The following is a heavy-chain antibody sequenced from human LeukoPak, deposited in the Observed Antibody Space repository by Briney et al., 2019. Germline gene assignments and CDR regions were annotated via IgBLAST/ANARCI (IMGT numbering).Heavy chain of an antibody. J-gene: IGHJ6*02. CDR3: ARGYDNSGYYWTAYYYYGMDV. D-gene: IGHD3-22*01. Sequence: GGSLRLSCAASGFTVSSNYMSWVRQAPGKGLEWVSVIYSGGSTYYADSVKGRFTISRDNSKNTLYLQMNSLRAEDTAVYYCARGYDNSGYYWTAYYYYGMDVWGQGTTVTVSS. CDR1: GFTVSSNY. CDR2: IYSGGST. V-gene: IGHV3-53*01.